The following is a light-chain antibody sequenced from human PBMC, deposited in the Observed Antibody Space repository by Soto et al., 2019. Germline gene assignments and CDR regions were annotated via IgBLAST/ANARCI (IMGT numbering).Light chain of an antibody. CDR1: QSVSSSY. CDR3: QQYGSSPWT. V-gene: IGKV3-20*01. Sequence: EIVLTKSPGTLSLSPGERATLSCRASQSVSSSYLAWCQQIPGQAPTLLIYGASSRATGISDRFSGSGSGTDFTLTISRLEPEDFAVYYCQQYGSSPWTFGQGTKVEIK. CDR2: GAS. J-gene: IGKJ1*01.